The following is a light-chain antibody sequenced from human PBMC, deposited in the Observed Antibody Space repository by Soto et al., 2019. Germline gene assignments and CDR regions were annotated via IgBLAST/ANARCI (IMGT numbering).Light chain of an antibody. CDR1: YSDIGDYNY. J-gene: IGLJ3*02. CDR3: SPYTGTNANVM. Sequence: QSALTQPPSASGSPGQSVTISCAGSYSDIGDYNYVSWYQQHPGKVPKLIISAVSKRPSGVPDRFSGSKSGYTTSLTVSDLQPADEAVYCCSPYTGTNANVMFGEGTKLAVL. V-gene: IGLV2-8*01. CDR2: AVS.